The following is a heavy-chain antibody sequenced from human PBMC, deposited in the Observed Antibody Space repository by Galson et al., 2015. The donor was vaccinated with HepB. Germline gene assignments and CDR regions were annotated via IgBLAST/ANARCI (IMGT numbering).Heavy chain of an antibody. V-gene: IGHV1-58*02. D-gene: IGHD3-10*01. CDR1: GFTFTSSA. Sequence: SVKVSCKASGFTFTSSAMQWVRQARGQRLEWIGWIVVGSGNTNYAQKFQERVTITRDMSTSTAYMELSSLRSEDTAVYYCAADQLPRVWFGELLGFDPWGQGTLVTVSS. CDR3: AADQLPRVWFGELLGFDP. CDR2: IVVGSGNT. J-gene: IGHJ5*02.